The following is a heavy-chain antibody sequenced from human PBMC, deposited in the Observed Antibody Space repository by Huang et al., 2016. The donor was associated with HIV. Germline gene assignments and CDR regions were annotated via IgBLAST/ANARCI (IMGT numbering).Heavy chain of an antibody. CDR2: ISADNGDI. V-gene: IGHV1-18*01. J-gene: IGHJ4*02. CDR1: VYTFSTYG. CDR3: ARKATVTAGIDY. Sequence: QIQLVQSAAEVKKPGASVKVSCRAAVYTFSTYGLSWVRQAPGQGLEWMGLISADNGDIKFAQNFKGRLTMTTDTPTLTAYMELRSLRSDDTALYYCARKATVTAGIDYWGQGTLVTVSS. D-gene: IGHD4-17*01.